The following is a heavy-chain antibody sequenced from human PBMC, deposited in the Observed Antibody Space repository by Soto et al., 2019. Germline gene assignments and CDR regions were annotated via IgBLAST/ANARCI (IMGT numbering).Heavy chain of an antibody. CDR2: ISPYKGNT. CDR3: ARDLDASGSCYTNY. D-gene: IGHD3-10*01. J-gene: IGHJ4*02. CDR1: GYTFSSIG. V-gene: IGHV1-18*01. Sequence: ASVKVSCKTSGYTFSSIGITWVRQAPGQGLEWMGWISPYKGNTYYAQRLQGRVTTSTDTSTSTAYMELRSLTSDDTAVYFCARDLDASGSCYTNYWGQGTLVTVSS.